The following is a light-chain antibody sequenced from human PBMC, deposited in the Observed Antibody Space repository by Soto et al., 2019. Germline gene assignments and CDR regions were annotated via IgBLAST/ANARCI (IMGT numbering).Light chain of an antibody. V-gene: IGKV3-11*01. Sequence: EIVLTQSPATLSLSPGERTTLSCRASKSVRSYFSWYQQKHGQAPSLLIYDASNRATDIPARFSGGGSGTDFTLTISSLEPEDFAVSYCHQRSNWPPTVGQGTKLEIK. CDR2: DAS. CDR1: KSVRSY. CDR3: HQRSNWPPT. J-gene: IGKJ2*01.